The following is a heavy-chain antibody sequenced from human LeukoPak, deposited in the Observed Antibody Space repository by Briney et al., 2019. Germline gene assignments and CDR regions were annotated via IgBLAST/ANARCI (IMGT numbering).Heavy chain of an antibody. Sequence: KSGGSLRLTCAASGFTFSSYSMNWVRQAPGKGLEWVSSISSSSRYIYYADSVKGRFTLSRDNSKNTLYLQTNTLRDEDTAVYYCAKASSNYFYYFEYWGQGTLVTVSS. CDR3: AKASSNYFYYFEY. J-gene: IGHJ4*02. CDR1: GFTFSSYS. D-gene: IGHD2/OR15-2a*01. CDR2: ISSSSRYI. V-gene: IGHV3-21*01.